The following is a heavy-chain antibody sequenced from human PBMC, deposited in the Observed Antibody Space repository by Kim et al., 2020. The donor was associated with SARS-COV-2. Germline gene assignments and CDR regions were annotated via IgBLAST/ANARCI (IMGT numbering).Heavy chain of an antibody. Sequence: ASVKVSCKASGYTFTGYYMHWVRQAPGQGLEWMGRINPNSGGTNYAQKFQGRVTMTRDTSISTAYMELSRLRSDDTAVYYCARDGGVEQWLVLGYYYYYGMDVWGQGTTVTVAS. J-gene: IGHJ6*02. D-gene: IGHD6-19*01. CDR2: INPNSGGT. V-gene: IGHV1-2*06. CDR3: ARDGGVEQWLVLGYYYYYGMDV. CDR1: GYTFTGYY.